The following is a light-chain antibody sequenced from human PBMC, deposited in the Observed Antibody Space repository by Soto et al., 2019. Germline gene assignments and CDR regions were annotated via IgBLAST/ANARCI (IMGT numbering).Light chain of an antibody. CDR1: QSVRDNW. CDR2: GAS. J-gene: IGKJ2*01. V-gene: IGKV3-20*01. CDR3: QQYRSSPYT. Sequence: ELVLTQSPGTRSLSPGERASLSCTASQSVRDNWLAWYQQKPGQAPRLLIYGASNRPDGIPDKFSGSGSGTDFTLTIRRLEPEDFAVYYCQQYRSSPYTFGQGTKLEIK.